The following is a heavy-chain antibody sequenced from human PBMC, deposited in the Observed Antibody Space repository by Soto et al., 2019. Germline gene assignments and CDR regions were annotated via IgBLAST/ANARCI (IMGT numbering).Heavy chain of an antibody. J-gene: IGHJ6*03. CDR1: GGSISSYY. CDR2: IYYSGST. CDR3: AGFPYYYYMDV. Sequence: SETLSLTCTVSGGSISSYYWSWIRQPPGKGLEWIGYIYYSGSTNYNPSLKSRVTISVDTSKNQFSLKLSSVTAADTAVYYCAGFPYYYYMDVWGKGTTVTVSS. V-gene: IGHV4-59*01.